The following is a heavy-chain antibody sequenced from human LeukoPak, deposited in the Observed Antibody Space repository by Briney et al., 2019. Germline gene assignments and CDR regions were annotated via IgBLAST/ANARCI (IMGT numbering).Heavy chain of an antibody. CDR3: TRIPQWLVHFDH. V-gene: IGHV1-18*01. CDR1: GYTFSSYG. D-gene: IGHD6-19*01. CDR2: ISGYNGNT. Sequence: GASVKVSCKASGYTFSSYGIAWVRQAPGQGLEWMGWISGYNGNTNYAQKLQGRVSMTTDTSTTTAYMELRSLTSDDTALYYCTRIPQWLVHFDHWGQGTLVTVSS. J-gene: IGHJ4*02.